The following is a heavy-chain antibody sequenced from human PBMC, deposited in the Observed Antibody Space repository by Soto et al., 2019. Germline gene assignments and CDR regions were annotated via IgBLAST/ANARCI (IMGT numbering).Heavy chain of an antibody. Sequence: ASVKVSCKASGYTFTSYGISWVRQAPGQGLEWMGWISAYNGNTNYAQKLQGRVTMTTDTSTSTDYMELRSLRSDDTAVYYCARRRIPRYSSGWQDFDYWGQGTLVTVSS. CDR2: ISAYNGNT. J-gene: IGHJ4*02. V-gene: IGHV1-18*01. CDR1: GYTFTSYG. CDR3: ARRRIPRYSSGWQDFDY. D-gene: IGHD6-19*01.